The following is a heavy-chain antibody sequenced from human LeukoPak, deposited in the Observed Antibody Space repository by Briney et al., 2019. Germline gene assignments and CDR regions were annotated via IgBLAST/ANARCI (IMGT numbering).Heavy chain of an antibody. Sequence: GGSLRLSCAASGFTFSTYGMHWVRQAPGKGLEWVAFIRYDGSHTYYADSVKGRFTISRNDSKYTLYLQMNSLRAEDTAVYYCAKDLLRDQWFDPWGQGTLVTVSS. CDR1: GFTFSTYG. CDR2: IRYDGSHT. V-gene: IGHV3-30*02. J-gene: IGHJ5*02. D-gene: IGHD2-15*01. CDR3: AKDLLRDQWFDP.